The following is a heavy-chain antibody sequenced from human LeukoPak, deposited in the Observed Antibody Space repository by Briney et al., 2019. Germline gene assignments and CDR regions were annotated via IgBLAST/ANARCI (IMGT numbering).Heavy chain of an antibody. CDR3: ARVQLGYCSSTSCYHHYYYGMDV. J-gene: IGHJ6*02. V-gene: IGHV4-59*01. Sequence: PSETLPLTCTVSGGSISSYYWSWIRQPPGKGLEWIGYIYYSGSTNYNPSLKSRVTISVDTSKNQFSLKLSSVTAADTAVYYCARVQLGYCSSTSCYHHYYYGMDVWGQGTTVTVSS. CDR1: GGSISSYY. D-gene: IGHD2-2*01. CDR2: IYYSGST.